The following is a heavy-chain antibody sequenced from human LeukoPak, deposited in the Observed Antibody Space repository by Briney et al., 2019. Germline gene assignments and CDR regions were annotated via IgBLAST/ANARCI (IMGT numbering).Heavy chain of an antibody. CDR3: AAALEDQLLKGYFDL. V-gene: IGHV1-58*02. CDR1: GFTFTSSA. D-gene: IGHD2-2*01. J-gene: IGHJ2*01. CDR2: IVVGSGNT. Sequence: SVKVSCKASGFTFTSSAMQWVRQARGQRLEWIGWIVVGSGNTNYAQEFQERVTITRDMSTSTAYMELSSLRSEDTAVYYCAAALEDQLLKGYFDLWGRGTLVTVSS.